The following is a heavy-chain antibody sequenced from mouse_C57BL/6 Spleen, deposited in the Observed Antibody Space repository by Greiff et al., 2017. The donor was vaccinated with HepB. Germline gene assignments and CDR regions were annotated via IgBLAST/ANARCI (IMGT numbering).Heavy chain of an antibody. CDR3: TREGFAY. J-gene: IGHJ3*01. CDR2: IDPETGGT. CDR1: GYTFTDYE. V-gene: IGHV1-15*01. Sequence: QVHVKQSGAELVRPGASVTLSCKASGYTFTDYEMHWVKRTPVHGLEWIGAIDPETGGTAYNQKFKGKAILTADKSSSTAYMELRSLTSEDSAVYYCTREGFAYWGQGTLVTVSA.